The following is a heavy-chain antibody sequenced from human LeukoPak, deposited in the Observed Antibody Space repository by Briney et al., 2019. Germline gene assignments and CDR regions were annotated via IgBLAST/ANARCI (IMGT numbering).Heavy chain of an antibody. V-gene: IGHV4-39*01. D-gene: IGHD3-9*01. CDR1: GDSITNSNFY. J-gene: IGHJ4*02. CDR2: IFHSGST. CDR3: AGRGIVTGYFDF. Sequence: PSETLSLTCTVSGDSITNSNFYWGWIRQSPGKGLEWIGSIFHSGSTNYNPSLKSRVTISVYTSKNQFYLRVRSVTAAETALYYCAGRGIVTGYFDFWGRGTLVTVSS.